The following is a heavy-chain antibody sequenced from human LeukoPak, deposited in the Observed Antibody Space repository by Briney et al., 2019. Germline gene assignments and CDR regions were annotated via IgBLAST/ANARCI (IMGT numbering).Heavy chain of an antibody. Sequence: GESLQISSKGSGYSFTSYWIGWVRPMPGKGLEWMGFIYPGDSDTRYSPSFQDQVTLSADKSITTPSPQWSSLKASDTALYYCARHHVDSYGSAPGGPVYWGEGSQVTASS. CDR3: ARHHVDSYGSAPGGPVY. CDR2: IYPGDSDT. J-gene: IGHJ4*02. D-gene: IGHD5-18*01. CDR1: GYSFTSYW. V-gene: IGHV5-51*01.